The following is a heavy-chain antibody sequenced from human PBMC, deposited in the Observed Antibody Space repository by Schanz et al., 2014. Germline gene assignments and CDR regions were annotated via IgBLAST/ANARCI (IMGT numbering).Heavy chain of an antibody. CDR1: GYTFAVYS. V-gene: IGHV1-2*02. D-gene: IGHD2-2*01. CDR3: ARELCSSTTCYVRYDP. J-gene: IGHJ5*02. CDR2: INPNSGDT. Sequence: QVQLVQSGAEVKKPGASVKVSCKASGYTFAVYSIHWVRQAPGQGLEFMGWINPNSGDTEYGQQFEGRVTLTRDTSISTGYMELSSLTSDDTAVYYCARELCSSTTCYVRYDPWGQGTLVTVSS.